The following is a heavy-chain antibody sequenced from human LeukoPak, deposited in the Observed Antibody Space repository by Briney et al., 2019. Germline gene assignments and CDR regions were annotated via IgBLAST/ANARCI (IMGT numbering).Heavy chain of an antibody. Sequence: PGGSLRLSCAASGFTFSSYGMHWVRQAPGKGLEWVAFIRYDGSNKYYADSVKGRFTISRDNSKNTLYLQMNSLRAEDTAVYYCAKDPTLVRTRTRPGIDYWGQGTLVTVSS. CDR2: IRYDGSNK. V-gene: IGHV3-30*02. CDR3: AKDPTLVRTRTRPGIDY. CDR1: GFTFSSYG. D-gene: IGHD3-10*01. J-gene: IGHJ4*02.